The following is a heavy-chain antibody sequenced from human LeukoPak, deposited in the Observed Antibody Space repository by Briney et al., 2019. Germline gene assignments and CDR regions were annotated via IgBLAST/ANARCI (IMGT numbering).Heavy chain of an antibody. D-gene: IGHD4-17*01. CDR1: GGSISSYY. CDR3: ARQTTVTTSGGDAFDI. V-gene: IGHV4-59*08. J-gene: IGHJ3*02. Sequence: PSETLSLTCTVSGGSISSYYWNWIRQPPGKGLEWIGYISYSGSTNYNPSLKSRVTISLDTSRNQFSLRLSSVTAADTAVYYCARQTTVTTSGGDAFDIWGQGTMVTVSS. CDR2: ISYSGST.